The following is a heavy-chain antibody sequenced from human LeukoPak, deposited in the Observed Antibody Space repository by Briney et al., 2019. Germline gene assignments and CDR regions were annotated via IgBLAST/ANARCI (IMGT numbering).Heavy chain of an antibody. D-gene: IGHD2-2*01. J-gene: IGHJ5*02. Sequence: PSETLSLTCTVSGDSITIYYWSWFRQPAGKGLEWIGRIYAGGTESSPSFRSRVTMPLDTSRNQFSLNLMSVTAADTAIYFCARDTYLPECTPTSCSGLDPWGQGTLVTVSS. CDR2: IYAGGT. CDR1: GDSITIYY. CDR3: ARDTYLPECTPTSCSGLDP. V-gene: IGHV4-4*07.